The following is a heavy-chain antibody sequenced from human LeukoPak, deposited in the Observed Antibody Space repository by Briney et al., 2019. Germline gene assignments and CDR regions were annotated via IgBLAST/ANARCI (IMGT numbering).Heavy chain of an antibody. J-gene: IGHJ4*02. D-gene: IGHD3-22*01. V-gene: IGHV4-59*01. CDR1: GGSIGSYY. CDR2: IYYSGST. CDR3: ARDRSDGSGYYGYYFDY. Sequence: PSETLSLTCIVSGGSIGSYYWSWIRQPPGKGLEWIGHIYYSGSTDNNPSLRSRVTISVDTSKNQFSLRLSSVTAADTAVYYCARDRSDGSGYYGYYFDYWGQGTLVSVAS.